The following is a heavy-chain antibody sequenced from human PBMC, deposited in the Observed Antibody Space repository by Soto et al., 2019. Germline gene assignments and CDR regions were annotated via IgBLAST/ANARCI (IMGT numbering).Heavy chain of an antibody. CDR2: IIPIFGTA. J-gene: IGHJ3*02. CDR3: ASYYYDSSGYYGDAFDI. V-gene: IGHV1-69*01. Sequence: QVQLVQSGAEVKKPGSSVKVSCKASGGTFSSYAISWVRQAPGQGLEWMGGIIPIFGTANYAQKFQGRVTITADESTSTAYMELSSLRYEDTAVYYWASYYYDSSGYYGDAFDIWGQGTMVTVSS. CDR1: GGTFSSYA. D-gene: IGHD3-22*01.